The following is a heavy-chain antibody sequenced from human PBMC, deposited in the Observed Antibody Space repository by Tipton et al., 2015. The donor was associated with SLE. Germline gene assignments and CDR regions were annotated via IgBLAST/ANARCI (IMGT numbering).Heavy chain of an antibody. CDR2: IGNDGTYK. D-gene: IGHD6-19*01. Sequence: GSLRLSCAASGFTLSSHGMNWVRQAPGKGLEWVAIIGNDGTYKHYADSVKGRFTISRDNSKNTLYLQMNSLRAEDTAVYYCAREDSSGFLDYWGQGTLVTVSS. CDR1: GFTLSSHG. J-gene: IGHJ4*02. CDR3: AREDSSGFLDY. V-gene: IGHV3-30*02.